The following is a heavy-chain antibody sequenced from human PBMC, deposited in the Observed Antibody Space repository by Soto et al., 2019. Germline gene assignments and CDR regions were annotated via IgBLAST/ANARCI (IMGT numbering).Heavy chain of an antibody. D-gene: IGHD2-21*02. J-gene: IGHJ1*01. Sequence: QVQLVQSGAEVKKPGSSVKVSCKASGGTFSSYTISWVRQAPGQGLEWMGRIIPILGIANYAQKFQGRVTITGDKSTSTAYMGLSSLRSEDTAVYYCASAYCGGDCYIAEYFQHWGQGTLVTVSS. CDR1: GGTFSSYT. V-gene: IGHV1-69*02. CDR3: ASAYCGGDCYIAEYFQH. CDR2: IIPILGIA.